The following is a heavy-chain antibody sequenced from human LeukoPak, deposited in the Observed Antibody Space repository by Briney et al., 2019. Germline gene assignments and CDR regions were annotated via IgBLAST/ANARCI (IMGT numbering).Heavy chain of an antibody. V-gene: IGHV3-48*01. CDR3: ARGPGVDSSSWYEGDY. CDR2: ISSRSSTI. J-gene: IGHJ4*02. CDR1: GFTFSSYS. Sequence: GGSLRLSCAASGFTFSSYSMDWVRQAPGKGLEWVSYISSRSSTIYYADSVKGRFTISRDNAKNSLYLQMNSLRAEDTAVYYCARGPGVDSSSWYEGDYWGQGTLVTVSS. D-gene: IGHD6-13*01.